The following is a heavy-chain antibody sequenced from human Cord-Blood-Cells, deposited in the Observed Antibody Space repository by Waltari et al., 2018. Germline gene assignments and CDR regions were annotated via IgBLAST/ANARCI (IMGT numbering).Heavy chain of an antibody. D-gene: IGHD4-4*01. J-gene: IGHJ5*02. Sequence: QVQLQESGPGLVKPSETLSLTCPVSGGSISSYYWSWIRQPPGKGLEWIGYIYYSGSTNYNPSLKSRVTISVDTSKNQFSLKLSSVTAADTAVYYCARGLYSNYFNWFDPWGQGTLVTVSS. CDR1: GGSISSYY. V-gene: IGHV4-59*01. CDR2: IYYSGST. CDR3: ARGLYSNYFNWFDP.